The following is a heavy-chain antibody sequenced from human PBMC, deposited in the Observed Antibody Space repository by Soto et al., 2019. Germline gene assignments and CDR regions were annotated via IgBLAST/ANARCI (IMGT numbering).Heavy chain of an antibody. J-gene: IGHJ4*02. D-gene: IGHD6-6*01. Sequence: GGSLRLSCAASGFTFDDYAMHWVRQAPGKGLEWVSGISWNSGSIGYADSVKGRFTISRDNAKNSLYLQMNSLRAEDTALYYCAKDISASSSGQVFDYWGQGTLVTSPQ. V-gene: IGHV3-9*01. CDR2: ISWNSGSI. CDR1: GFTFDDYA. CDR3: AKDISASSSGQVFDY.